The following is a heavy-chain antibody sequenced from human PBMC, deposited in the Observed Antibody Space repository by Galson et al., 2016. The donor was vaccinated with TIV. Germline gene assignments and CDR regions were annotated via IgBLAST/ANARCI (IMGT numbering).Heavy chain of an antibody. CDR3: AKGPGSYPYHYYGVGG. CDR1: GFTFSTKS. J-gene: IGHJ6*02. CDR2: ISGSGGTT. D-gene: IGHD3-16*02. V-gene: IGHV3-23*01. Sequence: SLRLSCAASGFTFSTKSMSWVRQAPGKGLEWVSAISGSGGTTYYADSVKGRFTISRDNSNNTQYLQMNSLRAEERAVYYCAKGPGSYPYHYYGVGGWGQGTTVTV.